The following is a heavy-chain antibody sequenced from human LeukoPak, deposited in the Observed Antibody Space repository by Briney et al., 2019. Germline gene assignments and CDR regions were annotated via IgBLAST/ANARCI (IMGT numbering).Heavy chain of an antibody. CDR3: ATRVYGVFDY. Sequence: PAESLNISCTGSGYSFISYWIGWVRQMPGKGLEWMGIIYPGDSDTRYSPSFQGQVTISADKSISTAYLQWSSLKASDTAMYYCATRVYGVFDYWGQGTLVTVSS. J-gene: IGHJ4*02. CDR1: GYSFISYW. V-gene: IGHV5-51*01. CDR2: IYPGDSDT. D-gene: IGHD3-10*01.